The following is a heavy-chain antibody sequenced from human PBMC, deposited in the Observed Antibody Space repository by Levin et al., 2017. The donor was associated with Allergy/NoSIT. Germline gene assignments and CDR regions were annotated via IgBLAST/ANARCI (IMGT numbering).Heavy chain of an antibody. J-gene: IGHJ4*02. CDR3: ARPYNYNEGFFDY. V-gene: IGHV3-74*01. CDR1: GFTFSSYW. CDR2: LNSDGSSI. D-gene: IGHD1-20*01. Sequence: SCAASGFTFSSYWMHWVRQAPGKGLVWVSRLNSDGSSITYADSVKGRFTISRDNAKNTLYLQMNSLRAEDTAVYYCARPYNYNEGFFDYWGRGTLVTVSS.